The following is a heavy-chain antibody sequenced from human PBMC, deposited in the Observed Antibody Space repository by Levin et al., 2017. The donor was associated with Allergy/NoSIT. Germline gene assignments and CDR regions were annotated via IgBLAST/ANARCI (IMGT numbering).Heavy chain of an antibody. D-gene: IGHD5-18*01. Sequence: PSETLSLTCTVSGGSISSGGYYWSWIRQHPGTGLEWIGYIYYSGSTYYNPSLKSRVTISVDTSKNQFSLKLSSVTAADTAVYYCASWGYSYGYALVGAFDIWGQGTMVTVSS. J-gene: IGHJ3*02. CDR3: ASWGYSYGYALVGAFDI. CDR1: GGSISSGGYY. CDR2: IYYSGST. V-gene: IGHV4-31*03.